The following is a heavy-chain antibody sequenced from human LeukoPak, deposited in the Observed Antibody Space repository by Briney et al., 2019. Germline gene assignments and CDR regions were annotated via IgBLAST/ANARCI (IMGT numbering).Heavy chain of an antibody. V-gene: IGHV3-7*01. CDR2: IKYDGNEE. CDR1: GFTFSSYS. D-gene: IGHD1-1*01. Sequence: GGSLRLSCAASGFTFSSYSMNWVRQAPGKGLEWVANIKYDGNEEYYVDSVKGRFTISRDNAKNSLYLQLNSLRVEDTAVYYCKSGGAAPGSSDYWGQGTLVTVSP. CDR3: KSGGAAPGSSDY. J-gene: IGHJ4*02.